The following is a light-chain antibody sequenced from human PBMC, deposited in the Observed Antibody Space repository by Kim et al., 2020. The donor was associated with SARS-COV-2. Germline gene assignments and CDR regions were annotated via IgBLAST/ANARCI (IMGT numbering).Light chain of an antibody. CDR2: KAS. Sequence: SASVGDRATITCRASQSISSWLAWYQQIPGKAPKLLIYKASSLESGVPSRFSGRGSGTEFTLTISSLQPDDFATYYCQQYNSYWTFGQGTKVDIK. CDR3: QQYNSYWT. V-gene: IGKV1-5*03. J-gene: IGKJ1*01. CDR1: QSISSW.